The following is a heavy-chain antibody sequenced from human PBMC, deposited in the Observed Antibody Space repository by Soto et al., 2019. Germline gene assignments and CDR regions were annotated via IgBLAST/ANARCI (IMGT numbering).Heavy chain of an antibody. Sequence: GGSLRLSCAASGFIVSSNYMSWVCQAPGKGLEWVSVIYSGGSTYYADSVKGRFTISRDNSKNTLYLQMNSLRAEDTAVYYCAKRGGYNSGDDIWGQGTMVTVSS. V-gene: IGHV3-53*01. CDR2: IYSGGST. D-gene: IGHD5-12*01. CDR3: AKRGGYNSGDDI. J-gene: IGHJ3*02. CDR1: GFIVSSNY.